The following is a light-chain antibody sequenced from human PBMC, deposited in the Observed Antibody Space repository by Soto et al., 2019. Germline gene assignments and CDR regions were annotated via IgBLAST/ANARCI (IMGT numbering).Light chain of an antibody. Sequence: DIQLTQSPSFLSASVGDRVTITCRASQSISSWLAWYQQKPGKAPKLLIYDASSRATGIPDRFSGGGSGTDLTLTISRLEPEDFAVYYCQQFSSYPLTFGGGTKVDIK. CDR1: QSISSW. CDR2: DAS. V-gene: IGKV1-5*01. CDR3: QQFSSYPLT. J-gene: IGKJ4*01.